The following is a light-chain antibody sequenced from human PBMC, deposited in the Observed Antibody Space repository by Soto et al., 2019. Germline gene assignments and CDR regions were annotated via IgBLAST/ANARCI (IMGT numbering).Light chain of an antibody. CDR1: LGVLYSSNNKNY. Sequence: DFVMTQCPESLALSLGQRATINSTCTLGVLYSSNNKNYLNWYTQKPGQPPKLRIYWASIRESGVHDLFSGSGSGTDFPLTISSVEPDEFAVYDCQQYGSSLTVGQGTKVDIK. CDR3: QQYGSSLT. V-gene: IGKV4-1*01. CDR2: WAS. J-gene: IGKJ1*01.